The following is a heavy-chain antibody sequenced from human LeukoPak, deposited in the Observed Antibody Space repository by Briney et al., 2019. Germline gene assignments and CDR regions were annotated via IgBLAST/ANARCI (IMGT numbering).Heavy chain of an antibody. V-gene: IGHV1-46*01. CDR1: GYTFTSYY. CDR2: INPSGGST. D-gene: IGHD3-9*01. J-gene: IGHJ6*02. CDR3: ARDVLTYSYYDILTGSRAHYYGMDV. Sequence: ASVKVSCKASGYTFTSYYMHWVRQAPGQGLEWMGIINPSGGSTSYAQKFQGRVTMTRDTSTSTVYMELSSQRSEDTAVYYCARDVLTYSYYDILTGSRAHYYGMDVWGQGTTVTVSS.